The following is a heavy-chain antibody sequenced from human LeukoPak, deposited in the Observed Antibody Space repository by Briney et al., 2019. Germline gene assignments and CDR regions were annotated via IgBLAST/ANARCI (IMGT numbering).Heavy chain of an antibody. CDR3: ARSTGSTMFIDY. Sequence: SETLSLTCIVSGGSISPYYWSWIRQPPGKGLEWLGYIYYSGNTDYNPSLKSRVAISVDTSKNQFSLKLSSVTAADTAVYYCARSTGSTMFIDYWGQGTLVTVSS. V-gene: IGHV4-59*01. D-gene: IGHD3-10*02. J-gene: IGHJ4*02. CDR2: IYYSGNT. CDR1: GGSISPYY.